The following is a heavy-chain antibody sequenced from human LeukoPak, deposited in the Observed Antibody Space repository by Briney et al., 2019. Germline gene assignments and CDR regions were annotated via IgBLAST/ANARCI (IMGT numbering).Heavy chain of an antibody. Sequence: GGSLRLSCAASGFTFGSYWMSWVRQALGKGLEWVANIKQDGSEKYYVDSVKGRFTISRDNAKNSLYLQMNSLRAEDTAVYYCARTVPGYTTSWDYFDYWGQGTLVTVSS. J-gene: IGHJ4*02. CDR1: GFTFGSYW. CDR2: IKQDGSEK. D-gene: IGHD6-13*01. CDR3: ARTVPGYTTSWDYFDY. V-gene: IGHV3-7*01.